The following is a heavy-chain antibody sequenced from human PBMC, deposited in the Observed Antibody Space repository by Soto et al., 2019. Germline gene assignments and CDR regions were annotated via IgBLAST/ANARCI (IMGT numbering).Heavy chain of an antibody. V-gene: IGHV1-69*01. CDR3: ARVSCGGDCYYHNYYGMDV. D-gene: IGHD2-21*02. Sequence: QVQLVQSGAEVKKPGSSVKVSCKASGGTFNSYAISWVRQAPGQGLEWMGGIIPVFGTTNYAQKFQGRVTITADEFTSTAYMELSSLRTEDTAVYFCARVSCGGDCYYHNYYGMDVWGQGTTVSVSS. CDR1: GGTFNSYA. CDR2: IIPVFGTT. J-gene: IGHJ6*02.